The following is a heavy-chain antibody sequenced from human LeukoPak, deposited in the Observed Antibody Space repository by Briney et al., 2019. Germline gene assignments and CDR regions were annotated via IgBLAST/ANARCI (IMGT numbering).Heavy chain of an antibody. V-gene: IGHV1-46*01. CDR2: INPSGGST. J-gene: IGHJ6*02. Sequence: ASVKVSCKASGYNFISYYMHWVRQAPGQGLEWMGIINPSGGSTSYAQKFQDRVTMTRNTSTSTVYMELSSLKSEDTAVYYCAREDVVLVDAVRYYYYGMDVWGQGTTVTVSS. CDR3: AREDVVLVDAVRYYYYGMDV. D-gene: IGHD2-8*01. CDR1: GYNFISYY.